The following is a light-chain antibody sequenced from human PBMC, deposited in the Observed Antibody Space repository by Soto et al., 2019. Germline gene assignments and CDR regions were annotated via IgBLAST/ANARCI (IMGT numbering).Light chain of an antibody. Sequence: AIRMTQSPSSLSASTGDRVTITCRASQGISSYLAWYQQKPGKVPKLLIYAASTLQNGVPSRFSGSESETDFTLTISCLPSEAFENYYCQQYYSYPLTFGGGTKLEIK. CDR1: QGISSY. CDR2: AAS. V-gene: IGKV1-8*01. CDR3: QQYYSYPLT. J-gene: IGKJ4*01.